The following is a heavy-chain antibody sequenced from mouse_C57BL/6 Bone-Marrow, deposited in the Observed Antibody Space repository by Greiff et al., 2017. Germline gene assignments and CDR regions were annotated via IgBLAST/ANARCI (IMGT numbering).Heavy chain of an antibody. Sequence: EVQLQESGAELVRPGASVKLSCTASGFNIKDDYMHWVKQRPEQGLEWIGWIDPENGDTEYASKFQGKATITAAKSSNTAYLQLSSLTSEDTAVSYCTTAYNYSNYAYWGQGTLVTVSA. D-gene: IGHD2-5*01. J-gene: IGHJ3*01. CDR1: GFNIKDDY. CDR3: TTAYNYSNYAY. CDR2: IDPENGDT. V-gene: IGHV14-4*01.